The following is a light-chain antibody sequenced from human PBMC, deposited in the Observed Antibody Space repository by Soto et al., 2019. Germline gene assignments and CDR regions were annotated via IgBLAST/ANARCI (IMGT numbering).Light chain of an antibody. V-gene: IGKV2-28*01. CDR1: QSLLHSNGYNY. CDR2: LGS. Sequence: DIVMTQSPLSLPVTPGEPASISCRSSQSLLHSNGYNYLGWYLQKPGQSPQLLIYLGSNRASGVPDRFSGSGSVTDFTRKISRVEAEDVGVYYCMQALQTPFTFGPGTKVDIK. CDR3: MQALQTPFT. J-gene: IGKJ3*01.